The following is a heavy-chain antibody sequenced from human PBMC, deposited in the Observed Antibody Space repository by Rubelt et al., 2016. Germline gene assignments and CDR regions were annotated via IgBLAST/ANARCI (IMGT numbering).Heavy chain of an antibody. CDR3: ARDGKFDP. J-gene: IGHJ5*02. V-gene: IGHV1-2*06. CDR2: IIPNSGDT. CDR1: GYTFTGYY. Sequence: QVHLVQSGAEVKKPGASVKVSCKASGYTFTGYYMHWVRQAPGQGLEWMGRIIPNSGDTNYAQKFQGRVTLTRDTAISTAYRELSRLRSGDTAVYYCARDGKFDPWGQGTLVFVSS.